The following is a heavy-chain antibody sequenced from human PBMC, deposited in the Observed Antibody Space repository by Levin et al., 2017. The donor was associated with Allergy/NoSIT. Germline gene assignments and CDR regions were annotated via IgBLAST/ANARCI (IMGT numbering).Heavy chain of an antibody. CDR2: ISGSGGST. Sequence: GESLKISCAASGFTFSSYAMSWVRQAPGKGLEWVSAISGSGGSTYYADSVKGRFTISRDNSKNTLYLQMNSLRAEDTAVYYCAKDHSGSYVAEYFQHWGQGTLVTVSS. D-gene: IGHD1-26*01. J-gene: IGHJ1*01. V-gene: IGHV3-23*01. CDR3: AKDHSGSYVAEYFQH. CDR1: GFTFSSYA.